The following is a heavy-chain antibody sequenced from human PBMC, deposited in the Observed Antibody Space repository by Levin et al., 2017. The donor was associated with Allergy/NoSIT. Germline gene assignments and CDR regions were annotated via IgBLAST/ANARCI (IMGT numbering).Heavy chain of an antibody. CDR3: ARGTVTYGSGSYYPYYFDY. Sequence: GESLKISCAASGFTFSSYAMHWVRQAPGKGLEWVAVISYDGSNKYYADSVKGRFTISRDNSKNTLYLQMNSLRAEDTAVYYCARGTVTYGSGSYYPYYFDYWGQGTLVTVSS. V-gene: IGHV3-30-3*01. CDR2: ISYDGSNK. J-gene: IGHJ4*02. CDR1: GFTFSSYA. D-gene: IGHD3-10*01.